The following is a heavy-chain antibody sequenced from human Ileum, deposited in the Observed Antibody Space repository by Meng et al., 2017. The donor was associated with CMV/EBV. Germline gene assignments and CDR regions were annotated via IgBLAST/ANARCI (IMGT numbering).Heavy chain of an antibody. CDR2: IYGGVTT. Sequence: GESLKISCAASGFTVNNNDMSWVRQAPGKGLEWVSFIYGGVTTSYADSVKGRFTISRDNSRNTLYLQMNSLRAEDTAVYYCASFKQQLAGGTYWYFDLWGRGTLVTVSS. CDR3: ASFKQQLAGGTYWYFDL. J-gene: IGHJ2*01. D-gene: IGHD6-13*01. V-gene: IGHV3-66*02. CDR1: GFTVNNND.